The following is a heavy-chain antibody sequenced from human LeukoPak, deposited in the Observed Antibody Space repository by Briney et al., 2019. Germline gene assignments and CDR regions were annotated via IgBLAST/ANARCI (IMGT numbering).Heavy chain of an antibody. D-gene: IGHD3-3*01. CDR3: AKSGSSVFWS. J-gene: IGHJ5*02. CDR2: IKEDGSEK. CDR1: GFTFSSYD. Sequence: PGGSLRLSCAASGFTFSSYDMHWVRQATGKGLEWVANIKEDGSEKYYVDSVKGRFTVSRDNVKNSLFLQMNSLRVDDTAVYYCAKSGSSVFWSWGQGTLVTVSS. V-gene: IGHV3-7*05.